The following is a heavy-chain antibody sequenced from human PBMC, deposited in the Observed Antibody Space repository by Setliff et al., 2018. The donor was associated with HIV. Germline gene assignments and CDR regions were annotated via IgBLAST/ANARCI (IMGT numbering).Heavy chain of an antibody. Sequence: SETLSLTCTVSSDSIRFYYWTWIRQPPGKGLEWIGSIYFTGSSDNNPSLKSRVTLSVDTSKNQFSLSLSSVTAADTAVYFCARDPGYTSGSTFHFDYWGQGTLVTVSS. D-gene: IGHD5-18*01. V-gene: IGHV4-59*12. CDR2: IYFTGSS. CDR1: SDSIRFYY. J-gene: IGHJ4*02. CDR3: ARDPGYTSGSTFHFDY.